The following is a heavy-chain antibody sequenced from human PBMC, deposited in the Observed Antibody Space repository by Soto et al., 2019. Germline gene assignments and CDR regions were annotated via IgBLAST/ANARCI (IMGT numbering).Heavy chain of an antibody. CDR2: INHSGST. V-gene: IGHV4-34*01. CDR3: ASGRYCSGGSCYGSDY. Sequence: SETLSLTCAVYGGSFSGYYWSWIRQPPGKGLEWIGEINHSGSTNYNPSLKSRVTISVDTSKNQFSLKLSSVTAADTAVYYCASGRYCSGGSCYGSDYWGQGTLVTVPS. D-gene: IGHD2-15*01. J-gene: IGHJ4*02. CDR1: GGSFSGYY.